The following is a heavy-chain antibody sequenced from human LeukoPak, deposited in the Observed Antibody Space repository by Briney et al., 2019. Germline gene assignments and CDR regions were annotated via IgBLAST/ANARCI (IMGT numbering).Heavy chain of an antibody. V-gene: IGHV4-38-2*02. CDR1: GYSISSGYF. CDR3: ARLPFLEWLPLDY. J-gene: IGHJ4*02. Sequence: SETLSLTCTVSGYSISSGYFWGWVRQPPGKGLEWIGNIYHSGSTYYNPSLKSRVTISVDTSKNQFSLKLSSVTAADTAVYYCARLPFLEWLPLDYWGQGTLVTVSS. D-gene: IGHD3-3*01. CDR2: IYHSGST.